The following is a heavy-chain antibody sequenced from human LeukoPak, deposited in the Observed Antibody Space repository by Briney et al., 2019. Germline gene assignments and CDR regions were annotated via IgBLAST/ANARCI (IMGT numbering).Heavy chain of an antibody. D-gene: IGHD6-19*01. CDR1: GGTFRSYA. CDR2: IIPIFGTA. J-gene: IGHJ4*02. CDR3: AREGTVANLKRYFDY. V-gene: IGHV1-69*13. Sequence: SVKVSCKASGGTFRSYAISWVRQAPGQGLEWMGGIIPIFGTANYAQKFQGRVTITADESTSTAYMELSSLRSEDTAVYYCAREGTVANLKRYFDYWGQGTLVTVSS.